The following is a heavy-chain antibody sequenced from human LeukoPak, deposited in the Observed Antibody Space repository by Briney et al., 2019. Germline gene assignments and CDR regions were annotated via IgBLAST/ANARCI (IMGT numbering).Heavy chain of an antibody. J-gene: IGHJ5*02. D-gene: IGHD3-3*01. CDR2: INHSGIT. Sequence: PSETLSLTCAVYGGSFTDYYWNWIRQPPGKGLEWIGEINHSGITHYNPSLKSRVTISADTSKNQFSLKLNSVTAADTAVYYCAGRPIKTFGVVIRSRRHWFDPWGQGTLVTVSS. CDR1: GGSFTDYY. V-gene: IGHV4-34*01. CDR3: AGRPIKTFGVVIRSRRHWFDP.